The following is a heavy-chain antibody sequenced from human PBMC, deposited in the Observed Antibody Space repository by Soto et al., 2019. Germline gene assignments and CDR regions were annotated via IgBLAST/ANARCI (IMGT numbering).Heavy chain of an antibody. Sequence: GESLKISCKGSGYSFTSYWIGWVRQMPGKGLEWMGIIYPGDSDTRYSPSFQGQVTISADKSISTAYLQWSSLKASDTAMYYCARLEYYYDSSGYSPYYYYGMDVWGQGTTVTVSS. CDR1: GYSFTSYW. D-gene: IGHD3-22*01. V-gene: IGHV5-51*01. CDR2: IYPGDSDT. CDR3: ARLEYYYDSSGYSPYYYYGMDV. J-gene: IGHJ6*02.